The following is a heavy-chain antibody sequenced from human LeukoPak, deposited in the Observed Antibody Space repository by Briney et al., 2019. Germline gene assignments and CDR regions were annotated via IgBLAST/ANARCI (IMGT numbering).Heavy chain of an antibody. J-gene: IGHJ5*02. Sequence: EASVKVSCKASGGTFSSYAISWVRQAPGQGLEWMGGIIPIFGTANYAQKFQGRVTITTDESTSTAHMELSSLRSEDTAVYYCARGVPQTKIGYNWFDPWGQGTLVTVSS. CDR3: ARGVPQTKIGYNWFDP. D-gene: IGHD1/OR15-1a*01. V-gene: IGHV1-69*05. CDR1: GGTFSSYA. CDR2: IIPIFGTA.